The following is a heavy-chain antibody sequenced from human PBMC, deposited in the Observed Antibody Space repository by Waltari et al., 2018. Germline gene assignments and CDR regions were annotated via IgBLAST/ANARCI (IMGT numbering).Heavy chain of an antibody. Sequence: QVQLQESGPGLVKPSQTLSLTCTVTGGSINSGGYYCSWIRQHPGKGLGWIGYIYYSGSTYYTPALKSRVTISVDTSKNQFALKLSSVTAADTAVYYCARDGAARLNAFDIWGQGTMVTVSS. CDR1: GGSINSGGYY. D-gene: IGHD6-6*01. CDR3: ARDGAARLNAFDI. J-gene: IGHJ3*02. CDR2: IYYSGST. V-gene: IGHV4-31*03.